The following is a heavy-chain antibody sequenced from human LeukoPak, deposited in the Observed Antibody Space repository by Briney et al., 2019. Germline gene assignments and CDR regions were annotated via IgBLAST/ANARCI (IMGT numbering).Heavy chain of an antibody. CDR1: GASITTYS. Sequence: SETLSLTCIASGASITTYSWNWLRQSPGKGLEWIGYFSLGETTSYTSSLKSRVTISRDTSKNQLSLKLTSVTAADAAVYYCARWDESDWAFGTWGPGILVTVSS. D-gene: IGHD2-21*02. CDR3: ARWDESDWAFGT. V-gene: IGHV4-59*08. J-gene: IGHJ5*02. CDR2: FSLGETT.